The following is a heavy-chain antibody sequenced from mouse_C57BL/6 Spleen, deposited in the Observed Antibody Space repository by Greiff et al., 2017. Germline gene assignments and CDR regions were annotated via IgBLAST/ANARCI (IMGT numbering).Heavy chain of an antibody. CDR2: INPNNGGT. V-gene: IGHV1-26*01. CDR1: GYTFTDYY. D-gene: IGHD1-1*01. CDR3: ARYYGSSPAWFAY. J-gene: IGHJ3*01. Sequence: VQLQQSGPELVKPGASVKISCKASGYTFTDYYMNWVKQSHGKSLEWIGDINPNNGGTSYNQKFKGKATLTVDKSSSTAYMELRSLTSEDSAVYYSARYYGSSPAWFAYWGQGTLVTVSA.